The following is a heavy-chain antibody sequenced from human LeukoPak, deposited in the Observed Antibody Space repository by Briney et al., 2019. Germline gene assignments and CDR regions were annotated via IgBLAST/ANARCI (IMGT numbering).Heavy chain of an antibody. V-gene: IGHV5-51*01. J-gene: IGHJ4*02. D-gene: IGHD3-22*01. CDR3: ARHSIDYYDSSGYSSFDY. CDR1: GYSFTSYW. CDR2: IYPGDSDT. Sequence: GESLKVSCKGSGYSFTSYWIGWVRQMPGKGLEWMGIIYPGDSDTRYSPSFQGLVTISADKSISTAYLQWSSLKASDTAMYYCARHSIDYYDSSGYSSFDYWGQGTLVTVSS.